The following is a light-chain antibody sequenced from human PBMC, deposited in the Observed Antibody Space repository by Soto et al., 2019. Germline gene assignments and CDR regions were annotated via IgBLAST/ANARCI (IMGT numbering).Light chain of an antibody. J-gene: IGKJ2*01. Sequence: DIQMTQSPSSLSASVGDRVTITCRASQSISSYLNWYQQKPGKAPKLLIYAASSLQSGVPSRFSGSGSGTDFPLTISSLQPEDFETYYCQQSYRTPRYTFGQGTKLEIK. V-gene: IGKV1-39*01. CDR2: AAS. CDR1: QSISSY. CDR3: QQSYRTPRYT.